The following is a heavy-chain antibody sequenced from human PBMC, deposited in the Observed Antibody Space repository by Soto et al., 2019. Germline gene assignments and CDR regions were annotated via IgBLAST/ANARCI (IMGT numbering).Heavy chain of an antibody. V-gene: IGHV3-21*01. CDR3: PLSPEEYSRSWYSVYCYYGMDV. J-gene: IGHJ6*02. Sequence: GGSLRLSCAASGFTFSSYSMNWVRQAPGKGLEWVSSISGSSSYIYYADSVKGRFTISRDNAKNSLYLQMNSLRAEDTAVYYCPLSPEEYSRSWYSVYCYYGMDVWGPGTPLTVYS. CDR1: GFTFSSYS. CDR2: ISGSSSYI. D-gene: IGHD6-13*01.